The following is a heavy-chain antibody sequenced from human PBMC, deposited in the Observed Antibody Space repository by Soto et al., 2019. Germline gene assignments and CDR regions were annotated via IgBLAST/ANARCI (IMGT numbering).Heavy chain of an antibody. CDR1: GGSISDYY. V-gene: IGHV4-59*01. CDR2: IHYTGST. J-gene: IGHJ4*02. Sequence: QMQLQESGPGLVKPSETLSLTCTVSGGSISDYYCNWIRQSPGKGLEWIGYIHYTGSTNYNPSLNGRVTISIDTSKNQFSLKLSSVTAADTAVYYCASGRWPQLPGYWGQGTLVTVSS. CDR3: ASGRWPQLPGY. D-gene: IGHD5-12*01.